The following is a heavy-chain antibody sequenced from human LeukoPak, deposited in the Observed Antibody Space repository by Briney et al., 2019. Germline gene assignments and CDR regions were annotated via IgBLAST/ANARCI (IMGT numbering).Heavy chain of an antibody. Sequence: ASVKVSCKASGYTFTSYYIHWVRQAPGQGLEWMGIINPSGGTTSYAQKFQGRVTMTRDMSTSTVYMELSSLRSEDTAVYYCVRESAGLYFDLWGRGTLVTVSS. D-gene: IGHD1-14*01. CDR3: VRESAGLYFDL. CDR2: INPSGGTT. V-gene: IGHV1-46*01. CDR1: GYTFTSYY. J-gene: IGHJ2*01.